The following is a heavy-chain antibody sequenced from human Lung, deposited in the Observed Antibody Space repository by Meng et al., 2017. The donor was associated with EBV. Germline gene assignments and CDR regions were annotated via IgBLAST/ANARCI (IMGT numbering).Heavy chain of an antibody. CDR3: AKGKDSGSYELVY. D-gene: IGHD1-26*01. J-gene: IGHJ4*02. Sequence: QVEVGEAGGGVVQPGSSLRRSCAASGFTFSSYGMHWVRQASGKGLEWVAVISYDGSNKYYADSVKGRFTISRDNSKNTLYLQMNSLRAEDTAVYYCAKGKDSGSYELVYWGQGTLVTVSS. CDR2: ISYDGSNK. V-gene: IGHV3-30*18. CDR1: GFTFSSYG.